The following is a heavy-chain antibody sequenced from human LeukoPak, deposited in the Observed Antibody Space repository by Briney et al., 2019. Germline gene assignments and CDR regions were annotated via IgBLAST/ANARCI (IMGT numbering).Heavy chain of an antibody. D-gene: IGHD1-26*01. CDR3: ARDHSGSCWARHDAFDI. J-gene: IGHJ3*02. Sequence: ASVKVSCKASGYTFTSYGISWVRQAPGQGLEWMGWISAYNGNTNYAQKLQGRVTMTTDTSTSTAYMELRSLRSDDTAVYYCARDHSGSCWARHDAFDIWGQGTMVTVSS. CDR2: ISAYNGNT. CDR1: GYTFTSYG. V-gene: IGHV1-18*01.